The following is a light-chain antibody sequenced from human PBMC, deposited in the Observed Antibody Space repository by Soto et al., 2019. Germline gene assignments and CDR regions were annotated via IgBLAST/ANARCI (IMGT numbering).Light chain of an antibody. V-gene: IGLV2-23*02. CDR2: EVN. CDR3: CSYAGSSTLV. CDR1: SSDVGGYKF. J-gene: IGLJ2*01. Sequence: QSALTQPASVSASPGQSITISCTGTSSDVGGYKFVSWYQHHPGKAPKLMIYEVNNRPSGVSNRFSGSKSGNTASLTISGLQAEDEADYYCCSYAGSSTLVFGGGTKVTVL.